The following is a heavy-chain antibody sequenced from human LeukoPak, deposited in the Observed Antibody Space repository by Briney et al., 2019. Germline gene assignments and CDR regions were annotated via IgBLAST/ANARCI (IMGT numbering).Heavy chain of an antibody. V-gene: IGHV4-31*03. CDR1: GGSISSGGYY. CDR3: ATPMGPKDIVFDI. D-gene: IGHD2-15*01. CDR2: IYYSGAT. J-gene: IGHJ3*02. Sequence: PSETLSLTCTVSGGSISSGGYYWSWIRQHPGKGLEWIGYIYYSGATYYNPSLQSRVTISLDTSKNQFSLKLSSVTDADTAVYYCATPMGPKDIVFDIWGQGTMVIVSS.